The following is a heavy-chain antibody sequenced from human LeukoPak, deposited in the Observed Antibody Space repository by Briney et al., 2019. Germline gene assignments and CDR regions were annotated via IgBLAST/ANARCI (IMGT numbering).Heavy chain of an antibody. D-gene: IGHD3-10*01. CDR3: ARDGSWGLDY. Sequence: SVKVSCKAPGGTFNNSAISWVRQAPGQGFEWMGRINPIVGIVNYAQKFQGRVTITADMSTSTAYMELSSLASEDTAVYYCARDGSWGLDYWGQGPLVTVSS. CDR1: GGTFNNSA. CDR2: INPIVGIV. V-gene: IGHV1-69*04. J-gene: IGHJ4*02.